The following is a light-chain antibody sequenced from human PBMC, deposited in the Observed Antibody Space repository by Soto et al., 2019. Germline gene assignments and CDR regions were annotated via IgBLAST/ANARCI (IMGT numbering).Light chain of an antibody. CDR1: QDIRTS. V-gene: IGKV1-33*01. CDR2: GAS. CDR3: QHYHNLPPFT. Sequence: DIQMTQSPSSLSASVGARVNITCQASQDIRTSLSWFQHRPGTAPKLLIYGASYLETGVPSRFRGSGSGTDFALTITSLQPEDTATYYCQHYHNLPPFTFGPGTIVDLK. J-gene: IGKJ3*01.